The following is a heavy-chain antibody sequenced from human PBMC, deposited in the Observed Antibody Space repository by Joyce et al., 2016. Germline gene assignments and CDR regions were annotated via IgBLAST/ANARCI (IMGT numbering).Heavy chain of an antibody. Sequence: EVHLVESGGGLIKPGGTPRLSCAGSGFTFSDAWMSWVRQAPGKGLEWLGRIKSKADGGTVEYPAPVKGRFTISRDDSKKMLYLQMERLKTGDTATYFCTTHDYGDDNFENWGQGTQVVVSS. J-gene: IGHJ1*01. CDR1: GFTFSDAW. CDR3: TTHDYGDDNFEN. V-gene: IGHV3-15*01. D-gene: IGHD4-17*01. CDR2: IKSKADGGTV.